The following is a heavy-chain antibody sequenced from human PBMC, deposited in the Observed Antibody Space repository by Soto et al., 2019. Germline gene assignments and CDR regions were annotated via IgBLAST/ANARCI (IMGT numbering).Heavy chain of an antibody. Sequence: QITLKESGPTLVKPTQTLTLTCTFSGFSLSTSGVGVGWIRQPTGKALEWLALIYWNDDKRYSPSLKSRLTITKDTSKNQVVLTMTNMDPVDTATYYGAPKQNPPRGGWFDPGGQGTLVTVSS. J-gene: IGHJ5*02. V-gene: IGHV2-5*01. CDR2: IYWNDDK. D-gene: IGHD3-16*01. CDR1: GFSLSTSGVG. CDR3: APKQNPPRGGWFDP.